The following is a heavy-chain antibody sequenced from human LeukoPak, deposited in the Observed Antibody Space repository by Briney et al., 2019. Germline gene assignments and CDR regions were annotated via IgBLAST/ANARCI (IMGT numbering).Heavy chain of an antibody. Sequence: ASAKVSCKASGGTFSSYAISWVRQAPGQGLEWMGRIIPIFGTANYAQKFQGRVTITTDESTSTAYMELSSLRSEDTAVYYCARDRYSYGQNYYYYYMDVWGKGTTVTVSS. CDR3: ARDRYSYGQNYYYYYMDV. CDR1: GGTFSSYA. V-gene: IGHV1-69*05. D-gene: IGHD5-18*01. CDR2: IIPIFGTA. J-gene: IGHJ6*03.